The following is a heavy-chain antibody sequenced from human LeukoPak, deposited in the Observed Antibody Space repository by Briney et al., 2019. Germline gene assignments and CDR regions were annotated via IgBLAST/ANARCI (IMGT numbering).Heavy chain of an antibody. D-gene: IGHD3-10*01. J-gene: IGHJ4*02. CDR3: ARDLRGPNYFDY. CDR1: GFTFSSYA. CDR2: ISYDGTNK. Sequence: GGSLRLSCAASGFTFSSYAMHWVRQAPGKGLEWVAVISYDGTNKYYADSVKGRFTISRDNSKNTLYLQMNSLRAEDTAMYYCARDLRGPNYFDYWGQGTLVTVSS. V-gene: IGHV3-30*04.